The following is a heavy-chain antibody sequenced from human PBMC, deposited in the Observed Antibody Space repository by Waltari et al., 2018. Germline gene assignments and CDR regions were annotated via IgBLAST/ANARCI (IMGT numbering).Heavy chain of an antibody. Sequence: QVQLVESGGGVVQPGRSLRLSCATSGFPFSRYAMHWVRQAPGKGLEWVEIIWNDGITTYYADSVEGRFTISRDDSKNTLFLQMNSLRAEDTALYYCATEILIMGASTGYFHHWGQGTLVTVSS. CDR1: GFPFSRYA. V-gene: IGHV3-33*08. CDR2: IWNDGITT. J-gene: IGHJ1*01. CDR3: ATEILIMGASTGYFHH. D-gene: IGHD6-25*01.